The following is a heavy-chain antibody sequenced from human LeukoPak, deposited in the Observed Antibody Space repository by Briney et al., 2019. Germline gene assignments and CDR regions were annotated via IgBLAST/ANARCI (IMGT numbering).Heavy chain of an antibody. D-gene: IGHD2-2*01. CDR2: VSSSGANT. J-gene: IGHJ4*02. CDR3: ARDQHYATDY. V-gene: IGHV1-46*03. CDR1: GYMFTSYN. Sequence: ASVKVSCKASGYMFTSYNMQWVRQAPGQGLEWMGMVSSSGANTKYAQKFRGRVNMNSDTSTSTVYMELSSLISDDTAVYYCARDQHYATDYWGQGTLVTVCS.